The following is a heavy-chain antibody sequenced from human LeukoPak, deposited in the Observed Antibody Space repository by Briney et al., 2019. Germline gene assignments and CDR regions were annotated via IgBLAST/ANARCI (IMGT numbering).Heavy chain of an antibody. CDR3: AKEETRAYGGD. CDR1: GFTFSSYA. J-gene: IGHJ4*02. CDR2: ISGSGTRT. V-gene: IGHV3-23*01. Sequence: QAGPSLRLSCAASGFTFSSYAMSWVRQAPGKGLEWVSAISGSGTRTYYADSVKGRFTISRDNSKNTLYLQMNSLRAEDTAVYYCAKEETRAYGGDWGQGTLVTVSS. D-gene: IGHD4-23*01.